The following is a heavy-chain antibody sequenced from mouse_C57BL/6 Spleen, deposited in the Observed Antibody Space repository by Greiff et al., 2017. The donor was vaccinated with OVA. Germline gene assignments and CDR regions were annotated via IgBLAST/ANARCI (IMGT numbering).Heavy chain of an antibody. CDR2: ISSGGDYI. J-gene: IGHJ4*01. Sequence: EVKLMESGEGLVKPGGSLKLSCAASGFTFSSYAMSWVRRTPEKRLEWVAYISSGGDYIYYADTVKGRFTISRDNARNTLYLQMSGLKSEDTAMYYCPREGVWVYYYGSSYAMDYWGQGTSVTVSS. V-gene: IGHV5-9-1*02. CDR3: PREGVWVYYYGSSYAMDY. D-gene: IGHD1-1*01. CDR1: GFTFSSYA.